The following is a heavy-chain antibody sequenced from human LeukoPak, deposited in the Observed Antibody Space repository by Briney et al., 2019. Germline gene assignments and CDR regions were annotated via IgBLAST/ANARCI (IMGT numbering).Heavy chain of an antibody. CDR1: GFTFSSYW. CDR3: ARGSGTNYYYYYGMDV. V-gene: IGHV3-7*01. D-gene: IGHD3-10*01. Sequence: PGGSLRLSCAASGFTFSSYWMSWVRQAPGKGLEWVANIKQDGSEKYYVDSVKGRFTISRDNAKNSLYLQMNSLRAEDTAVYYCARGSGTNYYYYYGMDVWGQGTTVTVSS. CDR2: IKQDGSEK. J-gene: IGHJ6*02.